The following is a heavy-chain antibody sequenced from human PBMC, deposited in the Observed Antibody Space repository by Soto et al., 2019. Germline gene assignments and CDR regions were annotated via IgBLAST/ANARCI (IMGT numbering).Heavy chain of an antibody. V-gene: IGHV3-15*01. CDR1: GFTFSNAW. Sequence: EVQLVESGGGLVKPGGSLRLSCAASGFTFSNAWMSWVRQAPGKGLEWVGRIKSKTDGGTTDYAAPVKGRFTISRDDSKNTLYLQMNSLKTEDTAVYYCTTEGVWSGYPSLLPWGRGTLVTVSS. D-gene: IGHD3-3*01. CDR2: IKSKTDGGTT. CDR3: TTEGVWSGYPSLLP. J-gene: IGHJ5*02.